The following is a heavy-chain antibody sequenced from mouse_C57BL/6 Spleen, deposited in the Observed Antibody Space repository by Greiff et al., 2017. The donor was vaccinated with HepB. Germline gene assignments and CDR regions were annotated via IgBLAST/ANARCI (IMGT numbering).Heavy chain of an antibody. CDR2: IYPRSGNT. V-gene: IGHV1-81*01. Sequence: QVQLQQSGAELARPGASVKLSCKASGYTFTSYGISWVKQRTGQGLEWIGEIYPRSGNTYYNEKFKGKATLTADKSSSTAYMELRSLTSEDSAVYFCARRGYYSNYVGGYFDYWGQGTTLTVSS. CDR3: ARRGYYSNYVGGYFDY. J-gene: IGHJ2*01. D-gene: IGHD2-5*01. CDR1: GYTFTSYG.